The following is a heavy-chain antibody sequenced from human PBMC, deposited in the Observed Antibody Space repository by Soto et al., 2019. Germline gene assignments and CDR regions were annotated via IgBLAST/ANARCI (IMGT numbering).Heavy chain of an antibody. CDR2: VYYSGST. V-gene: IGHV4-61*03. Sequence: NLSDTLSLTCTACGGSVSSGSYYWNWIRQPLGKGLEWIGYVYYSGSTNYNPSLKRRVTISLDTSKNHFSLNVTSVTAADTAIYYCARGSGWRASATGFDSWGQDDLLTISS. J-gene: IGHJ5*01. CDR3: ARGSGWRASATGFDS. CDR1: GGSVSSGSYY. D-gene: IGHD6-19*01.